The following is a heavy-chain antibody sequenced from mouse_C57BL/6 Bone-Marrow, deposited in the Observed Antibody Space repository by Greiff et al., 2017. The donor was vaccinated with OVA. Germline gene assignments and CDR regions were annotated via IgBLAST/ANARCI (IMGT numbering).Heavy chain of an antibody. D-gene: IGHD1-1*01. CDR3: ARSGITTVEGDFAMDD. CDR1: GYTFTSYW. Sequence: QVQLQQPGAELVKPGASVKMSCKASGYTFTSYWITWVKQRPGQGLEWIGDIYPGSGRTNYNEKFKSKATLTVDTSSSTAYMQLSSLTSEDSAVYYGARSGITTVEGDFAMDDWGQGTSVTVSS. V-gene: IGHV1-55*01. J-gene: IGHJ4*01. CDR2: IYPGSGRT.